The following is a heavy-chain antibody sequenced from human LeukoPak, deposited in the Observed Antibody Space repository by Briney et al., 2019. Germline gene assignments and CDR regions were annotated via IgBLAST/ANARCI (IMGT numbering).Heavy chain of an antibody. Sequence: PSETLSLTCTVSGGSMSSSSYYWGWIRQPPGKGLEWIGSIHYSGSTAHNSALKSRVTMSVDTSKNQFSLKLSSVTAADTAIYYCARDSLNYDDSGTLLYFPHWGQGTLVTVSS. J-gene: IGHJ1*01. D-gene: IGHD3-10*01. V-gene: IGHV4-39*07. CDR2: IHYSGST. CDR3: ARDSLNYDDSGTLLYFPH. CDR1: GGSMSSSSYY.